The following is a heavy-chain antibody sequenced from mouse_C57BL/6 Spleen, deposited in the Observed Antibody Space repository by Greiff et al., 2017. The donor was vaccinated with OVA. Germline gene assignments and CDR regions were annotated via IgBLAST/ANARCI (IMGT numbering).Heavy chain of an antibody. D-gene: IGHD1-1*01. Sequence: VQLQQSGPELVKPGASVKISCKASGYSFTGYYMNWVKQSPEKSLEWIGEINPSTGGTTYNQKFKAKATLTVDKSSSTAYMQLKSLTSEDSAVYYGARWGYYGSSSHWYFDVWGTGTTVTVSS. V-gene: IGHV1-42*01. J-gene: IGHJ1*03. CDR2: INPSTGGT. CDR3: ARWGYYGSSSHWYFDV. CDR1: GYSFTGYY.